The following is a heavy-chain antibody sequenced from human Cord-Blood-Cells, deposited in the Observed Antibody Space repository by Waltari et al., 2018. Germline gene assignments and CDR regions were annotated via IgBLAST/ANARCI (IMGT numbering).Heavy chain of an antibody. CDR3: ARSNNWFDP. V-gene: IGHV4-59*08. J-gene: IGHJ5*02. CDR2: IYYSGST. CDR1: GGSISSYY. Sequence: QVQLQESGPGLVKPSETLSLTCTVSGGSISSYYWSWIRQPPGKGLEWIGYIYYSGSTNYNPSRKSRVTISVDTSKNQFAPKLSSVTAADTAVYYCARSNNWFDPWGQGTLVTVSS.